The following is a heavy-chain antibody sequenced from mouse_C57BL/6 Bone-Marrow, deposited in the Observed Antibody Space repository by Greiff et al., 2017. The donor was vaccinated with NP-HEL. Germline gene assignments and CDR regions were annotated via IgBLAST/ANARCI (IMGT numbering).Heavy chain of an antibody. D-gene: IGHD1-1*01. CDR2: ISDGGSYT. Sequence: EVHLVESGGGLVKPGGSLKLSCAASGFTFSSYAMSWVRQTPEKRLEWVATISDGGSYTYYPDNVKGRFTISRDNAKNNLYLQMSHLKSEDTAMYYCARDYGSPSFAYWGQGTLVTVSA. J-gene: IGHJ3*01. CDR1: GFTFSSYA. V-gene: IGHV5-4*01. CDR3: ARDYGSPSFAY.